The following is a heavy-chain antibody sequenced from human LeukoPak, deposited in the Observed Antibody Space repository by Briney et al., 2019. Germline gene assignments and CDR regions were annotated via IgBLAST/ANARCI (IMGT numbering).Heavy chain of an antibody. CDR1: GGSITSYY. D-gene: IGHD1-14*01. CDR3: ASASTTFDD. V-gene: IGHV4-59*01. J-gene: IGHJ4*02. CDR2: VSYGGRT. Sequence: PSETLSLTCSVSGGSITSYYWSWIRQPPGKGLEWIGHVSYGGRTNYRPSLRSRVSISVDTSKNQFSLKLNSVTAADTAVYFCASASTTFDDWGQGTLVTVSS.